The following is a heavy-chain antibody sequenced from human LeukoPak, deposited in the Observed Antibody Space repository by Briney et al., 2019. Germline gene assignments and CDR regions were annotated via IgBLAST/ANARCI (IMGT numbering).Heavy chain of an antibody. V-gene: IGHV4-39*01. CDR3: ASVYSLYDN. CDR1: GGSISSRYY. Sequence: SETLSLTCSVSGGSISSRYYWGWIRQSPGKGLEWIGGLYYTGSTYYDPSLKSRITISVDTSKNQFSLKLTSVTAADTAVYYCASVYSLYDNWGQGILVIVSS. J-gene: IGHJ4*02. CDR2: LYYTGST. D-gene: IGHD6-13*01.